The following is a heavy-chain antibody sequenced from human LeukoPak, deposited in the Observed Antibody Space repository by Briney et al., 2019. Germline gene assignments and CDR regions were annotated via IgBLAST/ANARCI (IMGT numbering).Heavy chain of an antibody. D-gene: IGHD6-13*01. CDR1: GYSFTSYY. CDR3: AREATSRLVPASAGKDLDY. J-gene: IGHJ4*02. CDR2: SNPRGGGA. V-gene: IGHV1-46*01. Sequence: GASVKVSCKASGYSFTSYYVHWVRQAAGQGLEWMGISNPRGGGANYAQTFRGRVTMTRDTSSNTIYMELSSLRSDDTAVYYCAREATSRLVPASAGKDLDYWGQGTLVTVS.